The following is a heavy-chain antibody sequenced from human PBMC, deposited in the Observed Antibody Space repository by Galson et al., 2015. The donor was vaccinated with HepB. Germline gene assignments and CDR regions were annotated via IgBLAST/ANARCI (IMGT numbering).Heavy chain of an antibody. CDR2: ITPMFGTS. Sequence: SVKVSCKASGGNFSNHAITWVRQAPGQGLEWMGGITPMFGTSNYAQKFQDRVTITADTSTTTAYLELSSLRFEDTAMYYCARVPPRYGDYVSGVWGQGTLVTVSS. V-gene: IGHV1-69*06. CDR3: ARVPPRYGDYVSGV. CDR1: GGNFSNHA. J-gene: IGHJ4*02. D-gene: IGHD4-17*01.